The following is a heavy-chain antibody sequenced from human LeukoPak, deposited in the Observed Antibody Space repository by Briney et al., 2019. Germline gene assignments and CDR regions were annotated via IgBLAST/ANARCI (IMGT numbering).Heavy chain of an antibody. V-gene: IGHV3-23*01. CDR3: ARVRSAAAGPLDY. CDR2: TSSSDAGT. CDR1: GFTLSTYA. D-gene: IGHD6-13*01. J-gene: IGHJ4*02. Sequence: PGGSLRLSCAASGFTLSTYAMSWVRQTPGKGLEWVAATSSSDAGTYHADSVRGRFTISRDNAKKSLYLQMNRLRADDTAAYHCARVRSAAAGPLDYWGQGTLVTVSS.